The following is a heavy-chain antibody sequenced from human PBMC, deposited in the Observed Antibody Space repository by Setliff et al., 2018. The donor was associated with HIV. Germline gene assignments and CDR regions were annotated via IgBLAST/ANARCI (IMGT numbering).Heavy chain of an antibody. V-gene: IGHV3-21*01. CDR1: GFTFSSYT. CDR3: ARDRDQGYSSGWPRD. Sequence: PGGSLRLSCAASGFTFSSYTMNWVRQAPGKGLEWVSSISSSGNYIYYADSVKARFTISRDNAKKSLYLQMNSLRAEDTAVYYCARDRDQGYSSGWPRDWGQGTLV. J-gene: IGHJ4*02. D-gene: IGHD6-19*01. CDR2: ISSSGNYI.